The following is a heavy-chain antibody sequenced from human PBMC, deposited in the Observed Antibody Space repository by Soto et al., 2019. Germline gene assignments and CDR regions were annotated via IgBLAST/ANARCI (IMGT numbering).Heavy chain of an antibody. CDR3: ARDSRYCSSTSCTGPLGMDV. CDR2: IYYSGST. D-gene: IGHD2-2*01. Sequence: SETLSLTXTVSGGSISSGDYYWSWIRQPPGKGLEWIGYIYYSGSTYYNPSLKSRVTISVDTSKNQFSLKLSSVTAADTAVYYCARDSRYCSSTSCTGPLGMDVWGQGTTVTVS. V-gene: IGHV4-30-4*01. J-gene: IGHJ6*02. CDR1: GGSISSGDYY.